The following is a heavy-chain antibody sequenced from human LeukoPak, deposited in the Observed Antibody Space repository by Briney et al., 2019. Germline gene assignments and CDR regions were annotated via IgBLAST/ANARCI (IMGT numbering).Heavy chain of an antibody. D-gene: IGHD3-22*01. CDR2: INPNSGGT. CDR1: GYTFTGYH. J-gene: IGHJ4*02. CDR3: ATIVVVRGFDY. V-gene: IGHV1-2*02. Sequence: ASVKVSCKASGYTFTGYHMHWVRQAPGQGLEWMGWINPNSGGTNYAQKFQGGVTMTRDTSISTAYMELSRLRSDDTAVYYCATIVVVRGFDYWGQGTLVTVSS.